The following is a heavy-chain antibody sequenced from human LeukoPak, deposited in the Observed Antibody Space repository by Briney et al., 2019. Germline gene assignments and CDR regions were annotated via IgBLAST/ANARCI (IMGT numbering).Heavy chain of an antibody. CDR1: GFTFNHYY. CDR2: ISSSSSYT. D-gene: IGHD2-15*01. J-gene: IGHJ4*02. CDR3: ARGTYCSGGSCYFDY. Sequence: PGGSLRLSCAASGFTFNHYYMSWIPQATGKGLERGSYISSSSSYTNYADSVKGRFTISRDNAKNSLYLQMNSLRAEDTAVYYCARGTYCSGGSCYFDYWGQGTLVTVSS. V-gene: IGHV3-11*06.